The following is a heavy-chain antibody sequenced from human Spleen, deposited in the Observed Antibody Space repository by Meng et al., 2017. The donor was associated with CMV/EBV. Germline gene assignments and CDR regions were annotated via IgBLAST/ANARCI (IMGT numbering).Heavy chain of an antibody. CDR3: ARVDSNWNSVMIDP. Sequence: KVSCKGSGYSFTSYWIGWVRQMPGKGLEWMGIIYPGDSDTRYSPSFQGQVTISADKSISPAYLQWSSLKASDTAMYYCARVDSNWNSVMIDPWGQGTLVTVSS. J-gene: IGHJ5*02. CDR2: IYPGDSDT. CDR1: GYSFTSYW. D-gene: IGHD1-7*01. V-gene: IGHV5-51*01.